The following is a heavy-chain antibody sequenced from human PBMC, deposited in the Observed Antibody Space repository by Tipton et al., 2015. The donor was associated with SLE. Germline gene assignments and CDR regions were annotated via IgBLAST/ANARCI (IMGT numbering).Heavy chain of an antibody. D-gene: IGHD3-3*01. V-gene: IGHV4-61*02. CDR3: ARVGGFGMVRAFDI. Sequence: LRLSCTVSGDSISSGSHYWNWIRLPAGKRPEWIGRIYYTGGTNYNPSLESRVTISVDTSKNQFSLKVNSVTAADTAMYFCARVGGFGMVRAFDIWGPGTLVTVSS. J-gene: IGHJ3*02. CDR2: IYYTGGT. CDR1: GDSISSGSHY.